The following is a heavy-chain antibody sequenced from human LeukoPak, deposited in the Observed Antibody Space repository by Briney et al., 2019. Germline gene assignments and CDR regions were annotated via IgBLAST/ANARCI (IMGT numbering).Heavy chain of an antibody. V-gene: IGHV3-23*01. CDR1: GFPFSSYA. CDR2: ISASGGRA. CDR3: AKGGLPAANYYYYMDV. Sequence: PGGSLRLSCAASGFPFSSYAMSWVRQAPGKGLEWVSGISASGGRADYADSVKGRCPISRDNSKSTLYLQMNSLTAEDTAVYYCAKGGLPAANYYYYMDVWGKGATVTVSS. D-gene: IGHD2-2*01. J-gene: IGHJ6*03.